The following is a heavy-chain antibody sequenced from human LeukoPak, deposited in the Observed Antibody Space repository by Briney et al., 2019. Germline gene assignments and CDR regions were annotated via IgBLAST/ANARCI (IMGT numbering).Heavy chain of an antibody. V-gene: IGHV4-59*01. CDR3: GGGYSYGYVDY. D-gene: IGHD5-18*01. Sequence: SETLSLTCTVSGGSISSYYWSWIRQPPGKGLERIGYIYYSGSTNYNPSLKSRVTISVDTSKNQFSLKLSSVTAADTAVYYCGGGYSYGYVDYWGQGTLVTVSS. CDR2: IYYSGST. CDR1: GGSISSYY. J-gene: IGHJ4*02.